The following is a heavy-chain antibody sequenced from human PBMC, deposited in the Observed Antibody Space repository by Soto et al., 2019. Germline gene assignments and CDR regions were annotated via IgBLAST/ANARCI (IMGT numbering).Heavy chain of an antibody. V-gene: IGHV3-33*01. J-gene: IGHJ6*02. CDR1: GFTFSSYG. CDR2: IWYDGSNK. Sequence: GGSLRLSCAASGFTFSSYGMHWVRQAPGKGLEWVAVIWYDGSNKYYADSVKGRFTISRDNSKNTLYLQMNSLRAEDTAVYYCARDSVDSSGYYPTFGYYYYYGMDVWGQGTTVTVSS. D-gene: IGHD3-22*01. CDR3: ARDSVDSSGYYPTFGYYYYYGMDV.